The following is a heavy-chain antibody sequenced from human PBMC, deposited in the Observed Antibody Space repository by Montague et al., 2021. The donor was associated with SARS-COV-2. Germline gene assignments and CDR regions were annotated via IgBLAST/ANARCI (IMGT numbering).Heavy chain of an antibody. J-gene: IGHJ4*02. CDR2: MHFTGKT. CDR3: ARDRFDFGAGRQGTIDF. V-gene: IGHV4-4*07. CDR1: GDSITNRY. Sequence: SETLSLTCSVSGDSITNRYWSWIRQPAGKGLEWIGRMHFTGKTNFSPFFSSRLTMSTDTSKNQFSLKLTSATAADTAIYFCARDRFDFGAGRQGTIDFWGQGTLVTVPS. D-gene: IGHD3-10*01.